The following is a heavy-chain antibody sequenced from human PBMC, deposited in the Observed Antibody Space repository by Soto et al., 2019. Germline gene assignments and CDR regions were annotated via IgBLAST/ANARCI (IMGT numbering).Heavy chain of an antibody. J-gene: IGHJ4*01. CDR1: GGSISNYY. Sequence: SETLSLTCTVSGGSISNYYWSWIRQPPGKGLEWIGYIYYSGSTNYNPSLKSRVTISVNTSKNQFSLKLSSVTAADTAVYYCARSPGYYFDFWGHGTLVTVSS. V-gene: IGHV4-59*08. CDR3: ARSPGYYFDF. D-gene: IGHD7-27*01. CDR2: IYYSGST.